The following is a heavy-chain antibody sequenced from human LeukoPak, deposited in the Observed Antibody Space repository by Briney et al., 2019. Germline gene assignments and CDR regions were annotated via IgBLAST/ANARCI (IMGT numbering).Heavy chain of an antibody. CDR3: ARPQGYCSGGSCYPLDYYYYGMDV. V-gene: IGHV3-48*03. D-gene: IGHD2-15*01. J-gene: IGHJ6*02. CDR1: GFTFSSYE. Sequence: PGGSLRLSCAASGFTFSSYEMNWVRQAPGKGLEWVSYINSSGSTIYYADSVKGRFTISRDNAKNSLYLQMNSLRAEDTAVYYCARPQGYCSGGSCYPLDYYYYGMDVWGQGTTVTVSS. CDR2: INSSGSTI.